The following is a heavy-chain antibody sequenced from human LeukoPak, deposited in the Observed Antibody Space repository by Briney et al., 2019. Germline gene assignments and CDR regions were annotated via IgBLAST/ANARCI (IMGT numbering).Heavy chain of an antibody. CDR2: IYYSGST. D-gene: IGHD6-13*01. J-gene: IGHJ3*02. CDR1: GGSLSSCY. Sequence: SETLSLTCTVSGGSLSSCYWSWIRQPPGKGLEWIGYIYYSGSTNYNPSLKSRVTISVDTSKNQFSLKLSSVTAADTAVYYCARDYWGSSWYGGAFDIWGQGTMVTVSS. CDR3: ARDYWGSSWYGGAFDI. V-gene: IGHV4-59*01.